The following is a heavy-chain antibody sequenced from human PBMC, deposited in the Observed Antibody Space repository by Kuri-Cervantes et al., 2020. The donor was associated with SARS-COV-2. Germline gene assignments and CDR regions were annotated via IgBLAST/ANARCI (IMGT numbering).Heavy chain of an antibody. Sequence: GGSLRLSCAASGFTFSSYSMSWVRQAPGKGLEWVGFIRSKAYGGTTEYAASVKGRFTISRDDSKSIAYLQMNSLKTGDTAVHYCTRYDFWSGYYGYMDVWGKGTTVTVSS. CDR2: IRSKAYGGTT. D-gene: IGHD3-3*01. J-gene: IGHJ6*03. V-gene: IGHV3-49*04. CDR3: TRYDFWSGYYGYMDV. CDR1: GFTFSSYS.